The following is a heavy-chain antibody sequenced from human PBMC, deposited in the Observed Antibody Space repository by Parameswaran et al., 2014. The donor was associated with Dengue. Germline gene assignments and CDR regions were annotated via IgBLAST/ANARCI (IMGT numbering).Heavy chain of an antibody. J-gene: IGHJ6*03. V-gene: IGHV4-39*07. D-gene: IGHD3-3*01. Sequence: WIRQPPGKGLEWIGSIYYSGITYYNPSLKSRVTISVDMSKNQFSLKLSSVTAADTAVYYCATSIFGVVRTIYYYYYMDVWGKGTTVTVSS. CDR2: IYYSGIT. CDR3: ATSIFGVVRTIYYYYYMDV.